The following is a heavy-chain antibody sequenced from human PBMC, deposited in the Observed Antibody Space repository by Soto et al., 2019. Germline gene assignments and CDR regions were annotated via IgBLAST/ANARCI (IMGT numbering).Heavy chain of an antibody. CDR1: GYTFTSYG. CDR2: ISAYNGNT. V-gene: IGHV1-18*01. CDR3: ARDLRGYCSGGSCHDAFDI. J-gene: IGHJ3*02. D-gene: IGHD2-15*01. Sequence: ASVKVSCKASGYTFTSYGISWVRQATGQGLEWMGWISAYNGNTNYAQKLQGRVTMTTDTSTSTAYMELRSLRSDDTAVYYCARDLRGYCSGGSCHDAFDIWGQGTMVTVSS.